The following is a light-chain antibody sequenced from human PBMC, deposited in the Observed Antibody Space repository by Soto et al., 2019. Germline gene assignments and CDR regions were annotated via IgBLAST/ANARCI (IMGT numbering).Light chain of an antibody. Sequence: QSALTQPASVSGSPGQSITISCTGTSNDVGAYNYVSWYQQHPGKAPKLMIYEVTNRPSGVSNRFSGSKSGNTASLTISGLQAEDEADYYCSSYTSSFTGVFGTGTKLTVL. CDR3: SSYTSSFTGV. J-gene: IGLJ1*01. V-gene: IGLV2-14*01. CDR2: EVT. CDR1: SNDVGAYNY.